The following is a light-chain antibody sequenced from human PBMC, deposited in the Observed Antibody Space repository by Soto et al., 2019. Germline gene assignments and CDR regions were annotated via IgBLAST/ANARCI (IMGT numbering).Light chain of an antibody. CDR2: DSS. J-gene: IGKJ4*01. CDR1: QGIGST. Sequence: EIVLTQSPAALSVSPGERVTLSCRASQGIGSTLAWYQQKPGQTPRLLIYDSSTRAIGIPARFSGSRSGTEFTRTINGLQSEDFAVYYCQRYNNWPLTFGGGTKVEIK. V-gene: IGKV3-15*01. CDR3: QRYNNWPLT.